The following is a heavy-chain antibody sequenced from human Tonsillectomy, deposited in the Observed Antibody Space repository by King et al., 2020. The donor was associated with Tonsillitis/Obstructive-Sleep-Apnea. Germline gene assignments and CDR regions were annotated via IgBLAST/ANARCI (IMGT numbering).Heavy chain of an antibody. V-gene: IGHV4-34*01. CDR3: ARGLLRFLEWLPRRRTWFDP. CDR1: GGSFSGYY. CDR2: INHSGST. D-gene: IGHD3-3*01. Sequence: VQLQQWGAGLLKPSATLSLTCAVYGGSFSGYYWSWIRQPPGKGLEWIGEINHSGSTNYNPSLKSRVTISVDTSKNQFSLKLSSVTAADTAVYYCARGLLRFLEWLPRRRTWFDPWGQGTLVTVSS. J-gene: IGHJ5*02.